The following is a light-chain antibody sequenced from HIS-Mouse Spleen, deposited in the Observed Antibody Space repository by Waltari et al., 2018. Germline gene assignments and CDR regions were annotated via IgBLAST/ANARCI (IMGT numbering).Light chain of an antibody. Sequence: QSVLTQPPSASGTPGQRVTISCSGSSSNIGSNYVYWYQQLPGTAPKLLIYRNNPRPSGCPDRFAASKSGTSASLAISGLRSEDEADYYCAAWDDSLSGHVVFGGGTKLTVL. CDR3: AAWDDSLSGHVV. J-gene: IGLJ2*01. CDR1: SSNIGSNY. CDR2: RNN. V-gene: IGLV1-47*01.